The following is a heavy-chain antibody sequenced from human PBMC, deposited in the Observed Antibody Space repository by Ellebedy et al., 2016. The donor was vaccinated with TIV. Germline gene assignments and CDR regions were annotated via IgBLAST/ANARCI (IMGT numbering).Heavy chain of an antibody. CDR1: GYTFVDYG. V-gene: IGHV1-18*01. Sequence: ASVKVSXXASGYTFVDYGISWVRQAPGQGLEWMGWSSAYNRNTNYAQKFQGRATMTRDTSTNTGYMELRSLKSDDTAVYYCARLPCGSTSCGGQAFDIWGQGTVVTVSS. CDR2: SSAYNRNT. J-gene: IGHJ3*02. D-gene: IGHD2-2*01. CDR3: ARLPCGSTSCGGQAFDI.